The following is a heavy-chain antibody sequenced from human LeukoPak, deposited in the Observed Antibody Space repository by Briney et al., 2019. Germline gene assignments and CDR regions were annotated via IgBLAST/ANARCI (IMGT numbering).Heavy chain of an antibody. D-gene: IGHD2-2*01. Sequence: ASVKVSCKASGYTFTSYAMHRVRQAPGQRLEWMGWINAGNGNTKYSQKFQGRVTITRDTSASTAYMELSSLRSEDTAVYYCARDWGTYCSSTSCYQHHYGDYHLRWFDPWGQGTLVTVSS. CDR3: ARDWGTYCSSTSCYQHHYGDYHLRWFDP. CDR1: GYTFTSYA. CDR2: INAGNGNT. J-gene: IGHJ5*02. V-gene: IGHV1-3*01.